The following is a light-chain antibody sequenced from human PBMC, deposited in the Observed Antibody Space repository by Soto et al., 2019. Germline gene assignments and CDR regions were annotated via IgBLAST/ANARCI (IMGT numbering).Light chain of an antibody. CDR2: EVN. Sequence: QSALTQPASVSGSPGQSITISCTGTSGDVGSYNLVSWYQQHPGKAPKLMIYEVNKRPSGVSNRFTGSKSGNTASLTISGLQAEDAADYYCCSFAGASTLVFGGGTKLTVL. CDR1: SGDVGSYNL. J-gene: IGLJ2*01. CDR3: CSFAGASTLV. V-gene: IGLV2-23*02.